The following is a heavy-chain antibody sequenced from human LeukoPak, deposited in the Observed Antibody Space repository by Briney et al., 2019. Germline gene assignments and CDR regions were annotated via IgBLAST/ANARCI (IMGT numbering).Heavy chain of an antibody. CDR1: GFTFSSYS. D-gene: IGHD6-25*01. Sequence: GGSLRLSCAASGFTFSSYSMNWVRQAPGKGLEWVSSISSSSSYIYYTDSVKGRFTISRDNAKNSLYLQMNSLRAEDTAVYYCARGGIAADFDYWGQGTLVTVSS. CDR2: ISSSSSYI. CDR3: ARGGIAADFDY. V-gene: IGHV3-21*01. J-gene: IGHJ4*02.